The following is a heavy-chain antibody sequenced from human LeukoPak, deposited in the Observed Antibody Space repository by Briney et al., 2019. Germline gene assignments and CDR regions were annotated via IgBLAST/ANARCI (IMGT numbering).Heavy chain of an antibody. D-gene: IGHD6-19*01. CDR2: IYHSGST. J-gene: IGHJ5*02. CDR3: AKTVAVAGFPNWFDP. Sequence: SGTLSLTCAVSGGSISSSNWWSWVRQPPGKGLEWIGEIYHSGSTNYHPSLKSRVTISVDKSKNQFSLKLSSVTAADTAVYYCAKTVAVAGFPNWFDPWGQGTLVTVSS. V-gene: IGHV4-4*02. CDR1: GGSISSSNW.